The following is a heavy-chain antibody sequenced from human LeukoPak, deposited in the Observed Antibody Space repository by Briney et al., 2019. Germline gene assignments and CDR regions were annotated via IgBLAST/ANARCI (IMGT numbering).Heavy chain of an antibody. V-gene: IGHV3-11*01. CDR3: ARGHDYGDYYYYYYMDV. Sequence: PGGSLRLSCAASGFTFSDYYMSWIRQAPGKGLEWVSYISSGGSTIYYADSVKGRFTISRDNAKNSLYLQMNSLRAEDTAVYYCARGHDYGDYYYYYYMDVWGKGTTVTVSS. CDR2: ISSGGSTI. CDR1: GFTFSDYY. D-gene: IGHD4-17*01. J-gene: IGHJ6*03.